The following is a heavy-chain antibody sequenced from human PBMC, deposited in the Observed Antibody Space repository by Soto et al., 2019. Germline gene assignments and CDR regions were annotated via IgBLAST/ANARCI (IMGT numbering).Heavy chain of an antibody. CDR2: ITSGSGVT. J-gene: IGHJ4*02. V-gene: IGHV3-21*01. CDR3: TTYTGTYRDY. Sequence: GSLRLSCVASGLRFTSYGMSWVRQAPGRGLEWVSSITSGSGVTFYADSVKGRFTISRDNAKNSLHLQMNSLRAEDTAVYYCTTYTGTYRDYWGLGTLVTVS. D-gene: IGHD1-26*01. CDR1: GLRFTSYG.